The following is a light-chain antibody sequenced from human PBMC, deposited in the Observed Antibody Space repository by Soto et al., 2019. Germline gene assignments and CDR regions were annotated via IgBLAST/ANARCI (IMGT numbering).Light chain of an antibody. J-gene: IGLJ3*02. CDR3: QSYDGGPR. Sequence: QSVLTQPPSVSGAPGQMVTISCTGSSSNIGAGYDVHWYQQLPRTAPKLLIYGNSNRPSGVPDRFSASKSGTSASLAITGLQPEDEADSYCQSYDGGPRFGGGTQLTVL. V-gene: IGLV1-40*01. CDR2: GNS. CDR1: SSNIGAGYD.